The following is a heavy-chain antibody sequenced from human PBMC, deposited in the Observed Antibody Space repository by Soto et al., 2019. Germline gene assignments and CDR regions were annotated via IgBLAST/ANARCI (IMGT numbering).Heavy chain of an antibody. V-gene: IGHV1-69*06. CDR2: IIPIFGPA. D-gene: IGHD3-22*01. CDR1: GGTFSSYA. J-gene: IGHJ1*01. CDR3: ASPYYDSSGYIAEYFQH. Sequence: QVQLVQSGAEVKKPGSSVKVSCKASGGTFSSYAISWVRQAPGQGLEWMGGIIPIFGPANYAQKFQGRVTITADKSTSTAYMELSSLRSEDTAVYYCASPYYDSSGYIAEYFQHWGQGTLVTVSS.